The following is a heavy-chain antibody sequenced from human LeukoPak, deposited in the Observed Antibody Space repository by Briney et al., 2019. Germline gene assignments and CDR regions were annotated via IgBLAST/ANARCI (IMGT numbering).Heavy chain of an antibody. CDR1: GFTFSSYN. J-gene: IGHJ4*02. CDR2: ISTNSGYI. D-gene: IGHD6-19*01. CDR3: ARSGINPPPYSSGWYVDY. V-gene: IGHV3-21*01. Sequence: GGSLRLSCAASGFTFSSYNMNWVRQAPGKGLEWVSSISTNSGYIYYADSVKGRFTISRDNAEDSLSLQMNSLRVDDTAVYYCARSGINPPPYSSGWYVDYWGQGTLVTVSS.